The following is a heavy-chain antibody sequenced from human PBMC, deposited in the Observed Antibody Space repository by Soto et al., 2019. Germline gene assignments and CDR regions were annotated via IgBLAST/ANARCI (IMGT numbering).Heavy chain of an antibody. CDR1: GASISDYY. J-gene: IGHJ4*02. Sequence: KTSETLSLTCTVSGASISDYYWSWIRQSPGKGLDWIGYFYPSGRTDYNPSLKSRVTISVDTSKNQFSLELNSLTAADTAVYYCARWSWINPQHDVWGQGALVTVSS. CDR2: FYPSGRT. V-gene: IGHV4-59*01. D-gene: IGHD5-12*01. CDR3: ARWSWINPQHDV.